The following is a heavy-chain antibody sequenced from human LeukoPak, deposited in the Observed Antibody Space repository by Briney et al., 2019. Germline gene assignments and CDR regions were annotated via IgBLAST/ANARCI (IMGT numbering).Heavy chain of an antibody. D-gene: IGHD1-1*01. Sequence: PGGSLRLSFAASGFTFDDYAMHWVRQAPGKGLEWVSLISGDGGSTYYADSVKGRFTISRDNSKNSLYLQMNSLRTEDTALYYCAKGERTYYYMDVWGKGTTVTVSS. CDR3: AKGERTYYYMDV. V-gene: IGHV3-43*02. CDR2: ISGDGGST. J-gene: IGHJ6*03. CDR1: GFTFDDYA.